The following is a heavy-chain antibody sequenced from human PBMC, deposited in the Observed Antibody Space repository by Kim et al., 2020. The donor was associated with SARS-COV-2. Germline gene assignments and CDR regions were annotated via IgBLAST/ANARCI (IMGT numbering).Heavy chain of an antibody. CDR3: TKDLSRYNWNDTPTSFDY. Sequence: GGSLRLSCAASGFTFNEYAMHWVRQAPGKGLEWVSGISWNSDSRGYADSVTGRFTISRDNAKNSLYLQMNSLRAEDTALYYCTKDLSRYNWNDTPTSFDYWGQGTLVTVSS. CDR2: ISWNSDSR. D-gene: IGHD1-1*01. V-gene: IGHV3-9*01. J-gene: IGHJ4*02. CDR1: GFTFNEYA.